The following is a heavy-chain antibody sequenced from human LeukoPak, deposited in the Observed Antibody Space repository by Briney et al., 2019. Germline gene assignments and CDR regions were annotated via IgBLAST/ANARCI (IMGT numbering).Heavy chain of an antibody. CDR3: ARTGSSWPLYYYYYMDV. CDR1: GGSISSHY. V-gene: IGHV4-59*11. J-gene: IGHJ6*03. D-gene: IGHD6-13*01. Sequence: SETLSLTCTVSGGSISSHYWSWIRQPPGKGLEWIGYVSDSGSTNYNPSLKSRVAVSVDTSKDQFSLKLTSVTAADTAVYYCARTGSSWPLYYYYYMDVWGKGTTVTVSS. CDR2: VSDSGST.